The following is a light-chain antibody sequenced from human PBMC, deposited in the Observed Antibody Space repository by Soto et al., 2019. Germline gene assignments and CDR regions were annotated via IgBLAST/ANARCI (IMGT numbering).Light chain of an antibody. CDR2: LNNDGSH. V-gene: IGLV4-69*01. J-gene: IGLJ2*01. Sequence: QLVLTQSPSASASLGASVKLTCTLSSARSLFAIAWHQQQPDKGPRFLMKLNNDGSHTKGDGIPDRFSGSSSGAERYLTISSLQSEDEADYYCQTWGSGIIFGGGTKLTVL. CDR1: SARSLFA. CDR3: QTWGSGII.